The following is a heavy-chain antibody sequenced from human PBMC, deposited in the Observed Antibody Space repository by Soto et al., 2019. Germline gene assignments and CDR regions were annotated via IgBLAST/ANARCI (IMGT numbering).Heavy chain of an antibody. V-gene: IGHV4-59*08. Sequence: PSETLYLTCTVSGGSISSYYWSWIRQPPGKGLEGIGYIYYSGSTNYNPSLKSRVTISVDTSKNQFSLKLSSVTAADTAVYYCARQRYGRRGYYYYMDVWGKGTTVTVSS. D-gene: IGHD4-17*01. CDR3: ARQRYGRRGYYYYMDV. CDR1: GGSISSYY. J-gene: IGHJ6*03. CDR2: IYYSGST.